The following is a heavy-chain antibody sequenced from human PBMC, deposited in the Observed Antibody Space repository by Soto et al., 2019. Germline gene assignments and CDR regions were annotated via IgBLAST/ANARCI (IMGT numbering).Heavy chain of an antibody. Sequence: QVQLQESGPGLVKPSQTLSLTCTVSGGSISSGGYYWSWIRQHPGKGLEWIGYIYYSGSTYYNPSLKSRVTISVDTSKNQFSLKLSSVTAADTAVYYCARVGSGWYYYYYGMDVWGQGTTVTVSS. CDR1: GGSISSGGYY. CDR2: IYYSGST. D-gene: IGHD6-19*01. V-gene: IGHV4-31*03. CDR3: ARVGSGWYYYYYGMDV. J-gene: IGHJ6*02.